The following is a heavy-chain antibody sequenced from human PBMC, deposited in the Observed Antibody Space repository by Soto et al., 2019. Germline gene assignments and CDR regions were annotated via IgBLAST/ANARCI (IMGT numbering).Heavy chain of an antibody. Sequence: QVQLVESGGGVVQPGRSLTVSCAASGFTFSNYGIHWVRRAPGKGLEWVSAISYDGSYKYYADSVKGRFTISRDNSNNTLFLQLNSLRDEDTAVYYCAKGQYCSGGSCYFNPSDYWGQGTLVTVSS. CDR2: ISYDGSYK. CDR3: AKGQYCSGGSCYFNPSDY. V-gene: IGHV3-30*18. J-gene: IGHJ4*02. CDR1: GFTFSNYG. D-gene: IGHD2-15*01.